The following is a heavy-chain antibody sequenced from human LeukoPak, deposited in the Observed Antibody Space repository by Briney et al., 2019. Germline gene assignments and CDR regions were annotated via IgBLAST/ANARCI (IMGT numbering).Heavy chain of an antibody. J-gene: IGHJ6*02. Sequence: GGSLRLSCAASGFTFSSYSMNWVRQAPGKGLVWVSRINSDGSSTSYADSVKGRFTISRDNAKNTLYLQMNSLRAEDTAVYYCARAYSSSWYDAYSYYYYGMDVWGQGTTVTVSS. CDR3: ARAYSSSWYDAYSYYYYGMDV. CDR2: INSDGSST. V-gene: IGHV3-74*01. CDR1: GFTFSSYS. D-gene: IGHD6-13*01.